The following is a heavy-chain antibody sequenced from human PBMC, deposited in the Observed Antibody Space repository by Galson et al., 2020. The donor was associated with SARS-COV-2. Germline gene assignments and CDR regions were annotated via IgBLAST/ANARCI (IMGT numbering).Heavy chain of an antibody. Sequence: GESLKISCAASGFTFSSYAMHWVRQAPGKGLEWVAVISYDGSNKYYADSVKGRFTISRDNSKNTLYLQMNSLRAEDTAVYYCARDTSIITIFGNHLAGYMDVWGKGTTVTVSS. CDR3: ARDTSIITIFGNHLAGYMDV. CDR2: ISYDGSNK. D-gene: IGHD3-3*01. V-gene: IGHV3-30-3*01. J-gene: IGHJ6*03. CDR1: GFTFSSYA.